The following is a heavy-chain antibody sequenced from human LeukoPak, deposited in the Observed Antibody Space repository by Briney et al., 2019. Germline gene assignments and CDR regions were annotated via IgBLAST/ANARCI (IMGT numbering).Heavy chain of an antibody. CDR3: ANGRPTSMVGGVIIRPEFDY. V-gene: IGHV3-66*01. D-gene: IGHD3-10*01. CDR1: GFTFSSNY. J-gene: IGHJ4*02. Sequence: GGSLRLSCAASGFTFSSNYMSWVRQAPGKGLEWVSVIYKGDGTYYSESVKGRFIISRGNSKNTLYLQMDSLTAEDTAVYFCANGRPTSMVGGVIIRPEFDYWGQGTLVTVSA. CDR2: IYKGDGT.